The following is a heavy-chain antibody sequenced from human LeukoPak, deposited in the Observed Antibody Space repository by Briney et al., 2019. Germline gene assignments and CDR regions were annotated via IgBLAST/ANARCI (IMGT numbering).Heavy chain of an antibody. CDR3: AREGPRGNSQFDY. D-gene: IGHD2/OR15-2a*01. CDR1: GFTFSSYW. Sequence: GGSLRLSCAASGFTFSSYWMSWVRQAPGKGREWVANIKQDGSEKNYVDSVKGRFTISRDNAKNSLYLQMNSLRAEDTAVYYCAREGPRGNSQFDYWGQGTLVTVSS. J-gene: IGHJ4*02. V-gene: IGHV3-7*01. CDR2: IKQDGSEK.